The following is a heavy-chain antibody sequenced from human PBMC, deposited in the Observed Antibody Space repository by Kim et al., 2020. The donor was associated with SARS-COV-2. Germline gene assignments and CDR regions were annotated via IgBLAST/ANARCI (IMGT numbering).Heavy chain of an antibody. CDR2: IHYSGST. V-gene: IGHV4-59*01. Sequence: SETLSLTCAVSGGSISGYYWSWIRQPPGKGLEWIGYIHYSGSTNYNPSLKSRVTISVDTSKNQFSLRLRSVTAADTAVYYCAKTSNSGTSPWGQGTLVTV. J-gene: IGHJ5*02. CDR3: AKTSNSGTSP. CDR1: GGSISGYY. D-gene: IGHD1-26*01.